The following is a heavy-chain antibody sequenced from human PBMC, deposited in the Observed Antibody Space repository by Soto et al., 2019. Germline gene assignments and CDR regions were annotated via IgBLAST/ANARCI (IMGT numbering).Heavy chain of an antibody. J-gene: IGHJ4*02. CDR1: GYSFTSLD. CDR3: SRGVTAGVDY. CDR2: MQPSSGRT. V-gene: IGHV1-8*01. Sequence: ASVKVSCKASGYSFTSLDINWVRQTTGQGLEWMGWMQPSSGRTGYAQKFQGRVTMTRDTSINTAYMELSSLTSDDTAFYYCSRGVTAGVDYWGQGTLVTVSS. D-gene: IGHD1-26*01.